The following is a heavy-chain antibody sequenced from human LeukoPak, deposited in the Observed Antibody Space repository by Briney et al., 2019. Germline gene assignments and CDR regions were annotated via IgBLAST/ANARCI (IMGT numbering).Heavy chain of an antibody. CDR1: GGSISSSSYY. J-gene: IGHJ4*02. V-gene: IGHV4-39*07. CDR3: ARGNSYIDY. Sequence: SETLSLTCTVSGGSISSSSYYWGWIRQPPGKGLEWIGSIYYSGSTSYNPSLQSRVTISVDTSKNQFSLKLTSVTAADTAVYYCARGNSYIDYWGQGTLVTVSS. CDR2: IYYSGST. D-gene: IGHD4-23*01.